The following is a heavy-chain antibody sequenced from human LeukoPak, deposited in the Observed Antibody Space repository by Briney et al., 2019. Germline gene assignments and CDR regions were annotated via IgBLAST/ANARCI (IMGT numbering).Heavy chain of an antibody. CDR1: GGSTSSGSYY. CDR3: ARDRHGDYPDY. V-gene: IGHV4-61*02. D-gene: IGHD4-17*01. CDR2: IYTSGST. J-gene: IGHJ4*02. Sequence: PSQTLSLTCTVSGGSTSSGSYYWSWIRQPAGKGLEWIGRIYTSGSTNYNPSLKSRVTISVDTSKNQFSLELSSVTAADTAVYYCARDRHGDYPDYWGQGTLVTVSS.